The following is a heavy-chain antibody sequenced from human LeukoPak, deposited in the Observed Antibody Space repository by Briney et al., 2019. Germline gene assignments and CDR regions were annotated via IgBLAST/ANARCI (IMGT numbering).Heavy chain of an antibody. V-gene: IGHV3-48*04. CDR2: ISSSGSTI. Sequence: GGSLRLSCAASGFLFSNYWMQWVRQAPGKGLEWVSYISSSGSTIYYADSVKGRFTISRDNAKNSLYLQMNSLRAEDTAVYYCARPTRGYFIVWGQGTLVTVSS. J-gene: IGHJ4*02. CDR3: ARPTRGYFIV. D-gene: IGHD3-3*01. CDR1: GFLFSNYW.